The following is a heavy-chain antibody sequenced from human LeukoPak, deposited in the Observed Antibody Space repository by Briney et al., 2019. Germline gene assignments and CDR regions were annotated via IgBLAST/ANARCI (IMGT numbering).Heavy chain of an antibody. V-gene: IGHV4-61*02. D-gene: IGHD3-3*01. CDR3: AREVSREAYYDFWSGYFYYYYMDV. J-gene: IGHJ6*03. CDR2: IYTSGST. Sequence: PSETLSLTCTVSGGSISSGSYYWSWIRQPAGKGLEWIGRIYTSGSTNYNPSLKSRVTISVDMSKNQFSLKMSSVTAADTAVYYCAREVSREAYYDFWSGYFYYYYMDVWGKGTTVTVSS. CDR1: GGSISSGSYY.